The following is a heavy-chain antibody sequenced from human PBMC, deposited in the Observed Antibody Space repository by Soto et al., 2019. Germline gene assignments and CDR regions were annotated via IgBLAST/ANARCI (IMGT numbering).Heavy chain of an antibody. J-gene: IGHJ4*02. Sequence: GGSLRLSCAASGFTFSSYDMHWVRQATGKGLEWVSAIGTAGDTYYPGSVKGRFTISRENAKNSLYLQMNSLRAGDTAVYYCARGPYYYDSSGYYSYYFDYWGQGTLVTVSS. CDR3: ARGPYYYDSSGYYSYYFDY. CDR2: IGTAGDT. D-gene: IGHD3-22*01. CDR1: GFTFSSYD. V-gene: IGHV3-13*01.